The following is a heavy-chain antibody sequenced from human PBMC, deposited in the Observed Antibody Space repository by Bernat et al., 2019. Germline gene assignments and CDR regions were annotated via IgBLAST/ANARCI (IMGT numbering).Heavy chain of an antibody. V-gene: IGHV3-33*01. CDR3: AREPTSPIQLDKAIGYYYYGMDV. Sequence: QVQLVESGGGVVQPGRSLRLSCAASGFTFSSYGMHWVRQAPGKGLEWVAVIWYDGSNKYYAASVKGRFTISRDNSKNTLYLQMNSLRAEDTAVYYCAREPTSPIQLDKAIGYYYYGMDVWGQGTTVTVSS. CDR1: GFTFSSYG. J-gene: IGHJ6*02. CDR2: IWYDGSNK. D-gene: IGHD5-18*01.